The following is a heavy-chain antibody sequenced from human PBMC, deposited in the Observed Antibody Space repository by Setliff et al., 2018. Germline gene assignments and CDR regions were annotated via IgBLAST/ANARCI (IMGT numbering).Heavy chain of an antibody. CDR3: ARINFYVSSGGSCPNAFDL. Sequence: ASVKVSCKASGYTFTNFGITWVRQAPGQGLEWMGWINNYSFKTNYPQKFLGRVTVTTDTSTGTAYMELGSLTSDDTAIYYCARINFYVSSGGSCPNAFDLWGQGTMVTVSS. D-gene: IGHD3-22*01. V-gene: IGHV1-18*01. CDR1: GYTFTNFG. J-gene: IGHJ3*01. CDR2: INNYSFKT.